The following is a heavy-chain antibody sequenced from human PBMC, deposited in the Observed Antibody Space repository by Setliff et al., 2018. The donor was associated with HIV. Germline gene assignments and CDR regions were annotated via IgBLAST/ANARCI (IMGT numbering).Heavy chain of an antibody. CDR1: GLTFSRHR. Sequence: GGSLRLSCAASGLTFSRHRVHWVRQAPGKGLVWVSNINSDGSTTAYADPVKGRVTVSRDNAKSTVYLQMNSLRAEDTAVYFCASWRVLRDAFDIWGLGTRVTVSS. D-gene: IGHD2-15*01. J-gene: IGHJ3*02. V-gene: IGHV3-74*01. CDR3: ASWRVLRDAFDI. CDR2: INSDGSTT.